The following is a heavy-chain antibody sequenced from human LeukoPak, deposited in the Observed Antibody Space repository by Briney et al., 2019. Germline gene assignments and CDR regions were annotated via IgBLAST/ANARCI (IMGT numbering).Heavy chain of an antibody. CDR1: GFTFSSYG. Sequence: PGGSLRLSCAAYGFTFSSYGMDWVRQAPGKGLEGVAVISYDGSNKYYADSVKGRFTISRDNSKNTLYLQMNSLRAEDTAVCYCAEGGIWFGELSGFDYWGQGTLVTVSS. CDR3: AEGGIWFGELSGFDY. CDR2: ISYDGSNK. J-gene: IGHJ4*02. D-gene: IGHD3-10*01. V-gene: IGHV3-30*03.